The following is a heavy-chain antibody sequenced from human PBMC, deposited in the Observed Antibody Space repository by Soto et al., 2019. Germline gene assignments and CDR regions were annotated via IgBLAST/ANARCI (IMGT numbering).Heavy chain of an antibody. J-gene: IGHJ5*02. V-gene: IGHV3-15*01. D-gene: IGHD4-17*01. CDR3: TTDYGGKSLGS. CDR1: GFTFSHVW. CDR2: IKSKDVGGTT. Sequence: EVQLVESGGGLVQPGGSLILSCAASGFTFSHVWMGWVRQAPGKGLEWVGRIKSKDVGGTTDYAAPVKGRFFISRDDSKNTLYLQMNILKTEDTAVYYCTTDYGGKSLGSWGQGDLVIVSS.